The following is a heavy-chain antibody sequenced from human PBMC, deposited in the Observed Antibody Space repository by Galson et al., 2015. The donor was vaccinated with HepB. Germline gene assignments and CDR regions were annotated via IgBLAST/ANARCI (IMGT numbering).Heavy chain of an antibody. CDR3: AIHLVPMAVPGVVIHTPFDS. CDR2: MTNNDDDT. Sequence: SLRLSCAASGVAFSSYALTWVRQAPGKGLEWVSSMTNNDDDTRYADSVKGRFIISRDNSETTLFLQKNNLRVEDTATYYCAIHLVPMAVPGVVIHTPFDSWGQGTLVTVSS. CDR1: GVAFSSYA. V-gene: IGHV3-23*01. J-gene: IGHJ5*01. D-gene: IGHD3-3*01.